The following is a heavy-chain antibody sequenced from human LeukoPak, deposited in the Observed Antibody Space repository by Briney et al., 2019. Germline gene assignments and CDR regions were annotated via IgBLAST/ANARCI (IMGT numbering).Heavy chain of an antibody. CDR2: ISYDGSNT. CDR3: AKVHLTYYYDSSGYGFQDS. D-gene: IGHD3-22*01. Sequence: QPGGSLRLSCAASGFTFSSYSMNWVRQAPGKGLEWVAVISYDGSNTYYADSVKGRFTISRDNSKNTVYLQMNSLRAEDTAAYYCAKVHLTYYYDSSGYGFQDSWGQGTLVTVSS. V-gene: IGHV3-30*18. CDR1: GFTFSSYS. J-gene: IGHJ4*02.